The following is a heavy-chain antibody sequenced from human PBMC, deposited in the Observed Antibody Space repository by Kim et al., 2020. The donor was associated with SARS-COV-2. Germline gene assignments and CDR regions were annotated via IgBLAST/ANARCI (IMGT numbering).Heavy chain of an antibody. CDR3: ARGLGGATQYFDY. V-gene: IGHV4-34*01. J-gene: IGHJ4*02. D-gene: IGHD1-26*01. Sequence: TPSLKSRVTISVDTSKNQFSLKLSSVTAADTAVYYCARGLGGATQYFDYWGQGTLVTVSS.